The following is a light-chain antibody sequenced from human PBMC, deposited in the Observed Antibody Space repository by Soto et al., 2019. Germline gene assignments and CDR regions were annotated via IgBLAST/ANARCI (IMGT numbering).Light chain of an antibody. J-gene: IGKJ1*01. CDR2: GAS. V-gene: IGKV3-20*01. CDR1: QSVGSSQ. Sequence: EILLTPSPGTLSLSPGERATLSCRASQSVGSSQLAWHQQKPGHAPRLLIYGASSRATGILVRFSGIGSGTGFSRTISRLEQEDVAVYYCQQYARSPRTFGQGTKVELK. CDR3: QQYARSPRT.